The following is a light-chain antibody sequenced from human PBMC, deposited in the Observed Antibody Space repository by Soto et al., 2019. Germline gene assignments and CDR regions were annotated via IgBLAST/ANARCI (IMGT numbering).Light chain of an antibody. CDR1: QRVSTS. Sequence: EIVMTQSPASLSVPPGERATLSCRASQRVSTSFSCYLQKPGQAARRLIYGASTRATAVPARFTASGSGTEFTLSISSLQFDDFGVYYCQQYETWPRTFGQGTKVEIK. CDR3: QQYETWPRT. CDR2: GAS. V-gene: IGKV3-15*01. J-gene: IGKJ1*01.